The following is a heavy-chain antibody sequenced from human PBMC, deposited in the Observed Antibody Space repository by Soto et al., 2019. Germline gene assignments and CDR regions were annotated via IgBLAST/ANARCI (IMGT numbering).Heavy chain of an antibody. V-gene: IGHV4-61*01. CDR3: ARDSSQFDY. Sequence: PSETLSLTCTVSGASVNSGSYYWSWIRQPPGKGLEWIGHIYYSGTTNYNPSLKSRVSISVDTSKNQFSLKLSSLTAADTAVYYCARDSSQFDYWGQGTLVTVS. J-gene: IGHJ4*02. CDR2: IYYSGTT. CDR1: GASVNSGSYY.